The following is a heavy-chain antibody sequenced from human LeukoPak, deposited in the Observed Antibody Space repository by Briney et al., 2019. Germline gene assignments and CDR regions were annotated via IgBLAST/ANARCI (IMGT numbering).Heavy chain of an antibody. J-gene: IGHJ4*02. Sequence: KSSETLSLTCTVSGGSISSSSYFWGWIRQPPGKGLEWIGSIYDSGGTYYNPSLKSRVTISVDTSNNQFSLKLNSVTAADTAVYYCARGRGYGSHYWGQGTLVTVSS. CDR2: IYDSGGT. CDR1: GGSISSSSYF. CDR3: ARGRGYGSHY. V-gene: IGHV4-39*01. D-gene: IGHD3-10*01.